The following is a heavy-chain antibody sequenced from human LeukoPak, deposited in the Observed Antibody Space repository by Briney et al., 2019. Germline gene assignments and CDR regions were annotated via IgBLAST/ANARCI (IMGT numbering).Heavy chain of an antibody. D-gene: IGHD2-2*01. CDR3: TTGLYCSSTSCRSPADY. CDR2: IKSKTDGGTT. J-gene: IGHJ4*02. CDR1: GFTFSNAW. Sequence: GGSLRLSCAASGFTFSNAWMSWVRQAPGKGPEWVGRIKSKTDGGTTDYAAPVKGRFTISRDDSKNTLYLQMNSLKTEDTAVYYCTTGLYCSSTSCRSPADYWGQGTLVTVSS. V-gene: IGHV3-15*01.